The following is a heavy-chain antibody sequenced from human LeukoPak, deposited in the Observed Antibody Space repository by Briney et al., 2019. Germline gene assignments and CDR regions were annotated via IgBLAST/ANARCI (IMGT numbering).Heavy chain of an antibody. CDR2: IYTSGST. V-gene: IGHV4-4*07. CDR3: ARDNGVVFYYMDV. D-gene: IGHD3-3*01. CDR1: GAPISSYY. J-gene: IGHJ6*03. Sequence: SETLSLTCTVSGAPISSYYWSWIRQPAGKGLEWIGRIYTSGSTNYNPSLTSRGTISVDKSKNQFSLKLSSVTAADTAIYYCARDNGVVFYYMDVWGKGTTVTVSS.